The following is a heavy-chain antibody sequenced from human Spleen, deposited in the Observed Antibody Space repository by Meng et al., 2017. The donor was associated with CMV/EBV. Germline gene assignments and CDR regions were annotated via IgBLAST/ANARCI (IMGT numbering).Heavy chain of an antibody. Sequence: SGFTFSRFAMHWVRQAPGKGLEWVAVISYDGSNTYYADSVKGRFTISRDNSKNTLYLQMNSLRAEDTAVYYCARDGTSGSYEYYFDYWGQGTLVTVSS. CDR2: ISYDGSNT. CDR1: GFTFSRFA. CDR3: ARDGTSGSYEYYFDY. V-gene: IGHV3-30-3*01. J-gene: IGHJ4*02. D-gene: IGHD3-16*01.